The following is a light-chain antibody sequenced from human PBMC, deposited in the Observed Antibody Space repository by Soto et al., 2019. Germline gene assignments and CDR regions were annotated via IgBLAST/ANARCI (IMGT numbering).Light chain of an antibody. Sequence: AVQLTQSPSSLSASVGDRVTITCRASQGIRTDLGWYQQSPGKAPKVLIVGASTLQRGVPSRFSGGESGTDFTPTISSLQPEDSATYYCLQDFSYPRTFGQGTKVEIK. J-gene: IGKJ1*01. CDR1: QGIRTD. V-gene: IGKV1-6*01. CDR2: GAS. CDR3: LQDFSYPRT.